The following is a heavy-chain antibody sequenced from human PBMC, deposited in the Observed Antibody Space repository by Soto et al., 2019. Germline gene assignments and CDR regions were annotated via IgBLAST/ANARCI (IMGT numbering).Heavy chain of an antibody. CDR2: VSDGGSDA. CDR1: GFTFSTYA. Sequence: EVQLLESGGGLVQPGGSLRLSCAASGFTFSTYAMSWVRQPPGKGLEWVSIVSDGGSDAFYADSVKGRFAISRDNSKNTLYLQRNSLTAEDTAVYYCAKHFVNGEVDYWGQGTPVTVSS. D-gene: IGHD3-10*01. V-gene: IGHV3-23*01. J-gene: IGHJ4*02. CDR3: AKHFVNGEVDY.